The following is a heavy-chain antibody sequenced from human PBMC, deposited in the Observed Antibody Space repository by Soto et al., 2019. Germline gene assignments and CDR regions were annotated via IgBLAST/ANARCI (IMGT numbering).Heavy chain of an antibody. CDR2: IYHSGIT. CDR3: ARGLAVRGSYGLDV. Sequence: QLQLQESGSGLVKPSQTLSLTCAVSGASISSGGSSWSWIRQAPGTGLEWIGYIYHSGITNYNPSLKSRVTISVDTPQNQFSLSLSFVTAAATAVYYCARGLAVRGSYGLDVWGQGTTVTVSS. CDR1: GASISSGGSS. J-gene: IGHJ6*02. D-gene: IGHD3-10*01. V-gene: IGHV4-30-2*01.